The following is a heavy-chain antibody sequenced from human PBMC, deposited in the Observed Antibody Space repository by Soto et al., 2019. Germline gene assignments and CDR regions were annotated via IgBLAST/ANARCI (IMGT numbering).Heavy chain of an antibody. J-gene: IGHJ4*02. D-gene: IGHD4-17*01. CDR1: GFTFSDFA. CDR3: AKRLNYGDYIFYFDY. CDR2: IDGSGGTT. Sequence: GGSLRLSCAASGFTFSDFAMSWVRQTPEKGLEWVSSIDGSGGTTHFADSVKGRFTISRDYSKNTVYLQMNSLRADDTAVYYCAKRLNYGDYIFYFDYWGQGALVTVSS. V-gene: IGHV3-23*01.